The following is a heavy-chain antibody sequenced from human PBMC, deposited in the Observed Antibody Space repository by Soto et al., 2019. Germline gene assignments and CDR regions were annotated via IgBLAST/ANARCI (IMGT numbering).Heavy chain of an antibody. CDR2: IIPIFGTA. D-gene: IGHD6-13*01. Sequence: ASVKVSCKASGGTFSSYAISWVRQAPGQGLEWMGGIIPIFGTANYAQKFQGRVTITADESTSTAYMELSSLRSEDTAVYYCARDPLSGIAAAGTDYYYYGMDVWGQGTTVTVSS. V-gene: IGHV1-69*13. CDR3: ARDPLSGIAAAGTDYYYYGMDV. CDR1: GGTFSSYA. J-gene: IGHJ6*02.